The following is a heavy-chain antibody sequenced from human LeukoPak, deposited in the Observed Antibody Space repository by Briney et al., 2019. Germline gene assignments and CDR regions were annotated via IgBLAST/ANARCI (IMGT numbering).Heavy chain of an antibody. Sequence: GASVKVSCKASGYTFTSYYMHWVRQALGQGLEWMGIINPSGGSTSYAQKFQGRVTMTRDTSTSTVYMELSSLRSEDTAVYYCARERTGSSGSYLDYFDYWGQGTLVTVSS. CDR1: GYTFTSYY. CDR2: INPSGGST. V-gene: IGHV1-46*01. D-gene: IGHD1-26*01. CDR3: ARERTGSSGSYLDYFDY. J-gene: IGHJ4*02.